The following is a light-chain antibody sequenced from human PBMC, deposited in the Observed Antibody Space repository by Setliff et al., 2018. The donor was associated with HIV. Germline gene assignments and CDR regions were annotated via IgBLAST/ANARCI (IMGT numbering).Light chain of an antibody. V-gene: IGLV2-14*01. Sequence: QSALTQPASVSGSPGQSITISCTGTSSDFGSYDYVSWYQHHPGKAPKLIIYEVSNRPSEVSNRFSGSKSGNTASLTISGLQTEDEADYYCSSFTSSSTYVFGTGTKV. CDR3: SSFTSSSTYV. J-gene: IGLJ1*01. CDR1: SSDFGSYDY. CDR2: EVS.